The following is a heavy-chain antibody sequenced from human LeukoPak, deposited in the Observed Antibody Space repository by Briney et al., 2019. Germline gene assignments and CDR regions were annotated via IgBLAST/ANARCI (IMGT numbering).Heavy chain of an antibody. Sequence: GASVKVSCKASEYTFTGYYVHWVRQAPGQGLEWMGWINPKSGGTNYVQSFPGRVTMTRDTSISTAYMEMTSLRSDDTAVYYCARGSYSDSSGYISFWGQGTLVSVSS. CDR2: INPKSGGT. J-gene: IGHJ4*02. D-gene: IGHD3-22*01. CDR3: ARGSYSDSSGYISF. V-gene: IGHV1-2*02. CDR1: EYTFTGYY.